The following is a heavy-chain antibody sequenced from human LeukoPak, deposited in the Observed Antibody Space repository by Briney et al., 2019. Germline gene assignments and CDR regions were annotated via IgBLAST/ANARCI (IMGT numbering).Heavy chain of an antibody. Sequence: ASVKVSCKASGYTSTSYGISWVRQAPGQGLEWMGWIRADNGNTKYAQTPQGRVTMTTDTSTSTAFMELRSLRSDDTAVYYFVRVANVWGSSPLSYYYMDVWGKGTTVTVSS. CDR3: VRVANVWGSSPLSYYYMDV. J-gene: IGHJ6*03. CDR1: GYTSTSYG. V-gene: IGHV1-18*01. CDR2: IRADNGNT. D-gene: IGHD3-16*01.